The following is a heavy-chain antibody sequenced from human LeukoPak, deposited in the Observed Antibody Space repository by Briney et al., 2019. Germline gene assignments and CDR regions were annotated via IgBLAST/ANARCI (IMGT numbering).Heavy chain of an antibody. J-gene: IGHJ5*02. CDR1: GLSFGNYA. CDR3: AKASVAIPQYCNS. V-gene: IGHV3-23*01. Sequence: GGPLRLSGEASGLSFGNYAMNWVRKAPGKGFEWVSTISGTGSSTYYADSAKGRFTISRDNSKDTLFLQLNSLTAADTAMYFCAKASVAIPQYCNSWGQGTLVTVSS. D-gene: IGHD2-2*02. CDR2: ISGTGSST.